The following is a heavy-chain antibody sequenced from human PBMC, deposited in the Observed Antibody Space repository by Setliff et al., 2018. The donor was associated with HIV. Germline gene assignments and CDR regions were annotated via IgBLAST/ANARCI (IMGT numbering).Heavy chain of an antibody. J-gene: IGHJ6*03. D-gene: IGHD6-19*01. V-gene: IGHV4-39*07. Sequence: SETLSLTCTVSGGSISSSSYYWGWVRQPPGKGLEWIGNIRHSGYTNYNPSLKSRLNMSVDTSNYQISLKLTAVTAADTAVYYCAREFSERSPNPDHYYYYMDVWGKGTTVTVSS. CDR1: GGSISSSSYY. CDR2: IRHSGYT. CDR3: AREFSERSPNPDHYYYYMDV.